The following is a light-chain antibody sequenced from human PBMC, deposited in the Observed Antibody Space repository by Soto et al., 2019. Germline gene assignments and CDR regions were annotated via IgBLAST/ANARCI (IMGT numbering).Light chain of an antibody. Sequence: DIQMTNSPSSLSASVGDRVTITCRSSQSISSWLAWYQQKPGKAPRLLIYKASTLESGVPSRFSGSGSGTDFTLTISSLQPDDFATYYCQQYSTYWTFGQGTKVDIK. V-gene: IGKV1-5*03. CDR2: KAS. CDR3: QQYSTYWT. CDR1: QSISSW. J-gene: IGKJ1*01.